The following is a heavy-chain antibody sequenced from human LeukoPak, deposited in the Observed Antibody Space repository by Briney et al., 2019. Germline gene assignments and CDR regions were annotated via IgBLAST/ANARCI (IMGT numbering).Heavy chain of an antibody. V-gene: IGHV4-34*01. Sequence: SETLSLTCAVYGGSFSGYYWSWIRQPPGKGLEWIGEINHSGSTNYNPSLKSRVTISVDTSKNQFSLKLSSVTAADTAVYYCARDIEPIGYWGQGTLVTVSS. D-gene: IGHD1-14*01. CDR3: ARDIEPIGY. J-gene: IGHJ4*02. CDR1: GGSFSGYY. CDR2: INHSGST.